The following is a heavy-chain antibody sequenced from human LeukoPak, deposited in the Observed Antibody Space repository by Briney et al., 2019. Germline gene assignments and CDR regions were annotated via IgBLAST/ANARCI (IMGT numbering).Heavy chain of an antibody. J-gene: IGHJ4*02. D-gene: IGHD6-19*01. CDR3: AKVRGTYSSGYFFDY. Sequence: GGSLRLSCAASGFTFDNYAMHWVRQAPGKGLGWLSIISWNSGYIGYADSVKGRFTISRDNAKKSLDLQMNCLRAEDTAFYYCAKVRGTYSSGYFFDYWGQGTLVTVSS. V-gene: IGHV3-9*01. CDR2: ISWNSGYI. CDR1: GFTFDNYA.